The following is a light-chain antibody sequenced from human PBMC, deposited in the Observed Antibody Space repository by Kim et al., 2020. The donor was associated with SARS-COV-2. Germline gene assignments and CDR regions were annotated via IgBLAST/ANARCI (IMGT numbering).Light chain of an antibody. Sequence: SYELTQPPSVSVSPGQTARITCSGDKLGDKYACWYQQKPGQSPVLVIYQDSKRPSGIPERFSGSNSGNTASLTFSGTQAMDEADYYCQAWDSSTVVFGGGTQLTVL. CDR1: KLGDKY. J-gene: IGLJ2*01. V-gene: IGLV3-1*01. CDR2: QDS. CDR3: QAWDSSTVV.